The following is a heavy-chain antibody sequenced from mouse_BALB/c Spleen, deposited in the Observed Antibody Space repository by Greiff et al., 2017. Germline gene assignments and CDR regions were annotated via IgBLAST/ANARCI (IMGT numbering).Heavy chain of an antibody. J-gene: IGHJ3*01. CDR1: GYAFSSSW. Sequence: VQLQQSGPELVKPGASVKISCKASGYAFSSSWMNWVKQRPGQGLEWIGRIYPGDGDTNYNGKFKGKATLTADKSSSTAYMQLSSLTSVDSAVYFCARSGVTSPFAYWGQGTLVTVSA. CDR3: ARSGVTSPFAY. D-gene: IGHD2-2*01. V-gene: IGHV1-82*01. CDR2: IYPGDGDT.